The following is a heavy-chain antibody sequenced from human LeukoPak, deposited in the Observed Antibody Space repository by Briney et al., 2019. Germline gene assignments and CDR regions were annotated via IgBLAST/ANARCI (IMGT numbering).Heavy chain of an antibody. J-gene: IGHJ4*02. V-gene: IGHV3-23*01. CDR3: AKGGGSSCYSPSDY. D-gene: IGHD2-15*01. CDR1: GFTFSSYG. Sequence: GGSLRLSCGGSGFTFSSYGMSWVRQSPGKGLEGVSSIRCSGTDIFYANCVKGVLTISRDNPENTVYLKMNSQIPEDTAVYYCAKGGGSSCYSPSDYWGQGTLVTVSS. CDR2: IRCSGTDI.